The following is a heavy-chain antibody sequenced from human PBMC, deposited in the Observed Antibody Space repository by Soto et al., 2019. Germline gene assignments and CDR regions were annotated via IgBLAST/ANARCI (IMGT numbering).Heavy chain of an antibody. CDR2: IYYRGNT. CDR1: GGSSGTYY. V-gene: IGHV4-59*08. Sequence: PLETLSLTCTVSGGSSGTYYWSWIRQPPGKGLDWIGYIYYRGNTDYNPSLKSRVTISLDTPKNQFSLKLSSVTAADTAVYYCARHPGYYDILTGYTTYYFDYWGQGILVTVSS. CDR3: ARHPGYYDILTGYTTYYFDY. D-gene: IGHD3-9*01. J-gene: IGHJ4*02.